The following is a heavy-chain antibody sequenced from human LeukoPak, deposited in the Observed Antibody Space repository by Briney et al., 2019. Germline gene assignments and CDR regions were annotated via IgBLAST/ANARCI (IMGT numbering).Heavy chain of an antibody. J-gene: IGHJ4*02. CDR3: AKAPLGRCTGVICYYFDS. CDR1: VFTSTNYA. D-gene: IGHD2-15*01. CDR2: ISSSDAGT. Sequence: GGSLRLSCAASVFTSTNYAISWVPQAPGKGLEWVSPISSSDAGTYSADSVKGRFTISRDNSKNTLYLQMNSLRAEDAAVYYCAKAPLGRCTGVICYYFDSWGQGKLVTVSS. V-gene: IGHV3-23*01.